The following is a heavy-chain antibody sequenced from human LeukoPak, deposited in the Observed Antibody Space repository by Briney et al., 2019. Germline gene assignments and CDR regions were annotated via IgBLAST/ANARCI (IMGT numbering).Heavy chain of an antibody. V-gene: IGHV4-38-2*02. J-gene: IGHJ4*02. CDR3: ARAMSIAARLQTLFDY. CDR1: GYSISTGYY. CDR2: FYHGGST. D-gene: IGHD6-6*01. Sequence: SETLSLTCTVSGYSISTGYYWDWIRQPPGKGLEWIGTFYHGGSTYYNPSLKSRVTISVDTSKNQFSLNLTSVTAADTAVYYCARAMSIAARLQTLFDYWGQGTLVTVSS.